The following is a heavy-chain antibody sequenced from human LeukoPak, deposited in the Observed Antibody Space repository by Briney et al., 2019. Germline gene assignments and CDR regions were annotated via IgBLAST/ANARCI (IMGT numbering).Heavy chain of an antibody. CDR2: IYSSGST. CDR1: GGSISSCSYY. V-gene: IGHV4-61*02. CDR3: AREGLNMVRGVIPKEAWGWFDP. J-gene: IGHJ5*02. D-gene: IGHD3-10*01. Sequence: PSETLSLTCTVSGGSISSCSYYWNWIRQPAGKGLDWIGRIYSSGSTNYNPSLKSRVTISVDTSKNQFSLKLSSVTATDTAVYYCAREGLNMVRGVIPKEAWGWFDPWGQGTLVTVSS.